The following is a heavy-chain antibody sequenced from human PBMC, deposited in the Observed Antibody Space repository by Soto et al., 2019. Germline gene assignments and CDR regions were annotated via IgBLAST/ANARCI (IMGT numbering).Heavy chain of an antibody. Sequence: QVQLQESGPGLVKPSQTLSLTCTVSGGSISRGGYYWSWIRQHPGKGLEWIGYISNSGSTYYNQSLQGPSNLSEGTSKSQFALQLSSVTAADTAVYYCARGIVVVPAAEPPSHFYYYYGMDVWGQGTTVTVSS. CDR3: ARGIVVVPAAEPPSHFYYYYGMDV. CDR1: GGSISRGGYY. D-gene: IGHD2-2*01. V-gene: IGHV4-31*01. CDR2: ISNSGST. J-gene: IGHJ6*02.